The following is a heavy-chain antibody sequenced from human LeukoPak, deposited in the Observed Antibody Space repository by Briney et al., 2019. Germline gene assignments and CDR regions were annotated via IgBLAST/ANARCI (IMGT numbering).Heavy chain of an antibody. Sequence: AGSLRLSCAASGFIFSKAWMAWVRQAPGKGLEWVGHIKTEAEDGTTDYAAPVKGRFTISRDDAKSTLYLRMNSLNTEDTAVYFCTSALNLVLGELLGYWGQGTLVTVSS. V-gene: IGHV3-15*01. D-gene: IGHD3-16*01. CDR1: GFIFSKAW. J-gene: IGHJ4*02. CDR2: IKTEAEDGTT. CDR3: TSALNLVLGELLGY.